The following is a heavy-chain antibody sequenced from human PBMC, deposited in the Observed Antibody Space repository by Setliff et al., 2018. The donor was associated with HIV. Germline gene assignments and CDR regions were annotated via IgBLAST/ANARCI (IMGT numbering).Heavy chain of an antibody. J-gene: IGHJ4*02. V-gene: IGHV1-69*10. CDR2: IIPVLGLS. CDR3: ASYSGSYYFILHY. Sequence: SVKVSCKASGDTFSSYAISWVRQAPGQGPEWMGGIIPVLGLSYYAQNFQGRVTITADESTSTAYMELSSLRSEDTAVYYCASYSGSYYFILHYWGQGTLVTVSS. D-gene: IGHD1-26*01. CDR1: GDTFSSYA.